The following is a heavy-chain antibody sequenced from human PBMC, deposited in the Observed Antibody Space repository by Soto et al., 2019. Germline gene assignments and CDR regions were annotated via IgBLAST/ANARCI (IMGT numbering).Heavy chain of an antibody. D-gene: IGHD5-12*01. CDR1: GYTFTSYG. V-gene: IGHV1-18*04. CDR2: ISTYNGNT. J-gene: IGHJ4*02. CDR3: AREACSGDDCHLDY. Sequence: ASVKVSCKASGYTFTSYGISWVRQAPGQGLEWVGWISTYNGNTNYAQKLQGRVIMTTDTSTSTAYMEVRSLRSDDTAVYYCAREACSGDDCHLDYWGQGTPVTVSS.